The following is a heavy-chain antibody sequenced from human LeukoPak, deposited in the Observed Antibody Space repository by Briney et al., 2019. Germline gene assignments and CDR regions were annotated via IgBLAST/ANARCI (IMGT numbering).Heavy chain of an antibody. D-gene: IGHD3-16*01. V-gene: IGHV4-39*01. CDR1: GGSISSSSYY. Sequence: SETLSLTCTVSGGSISSSSYYWGWIRQPPGKGLEWIGSIYYSGSTYYNPSLKSRVTISIDTSKNQFSLKLGSVTAADTAVYYCARHLRGGATTGMDVWGQGTTVTVSS. CDR3: ARHLRGGATTGMDV. J-gene: IGHJ6*02. CDR2: IYYSGST.